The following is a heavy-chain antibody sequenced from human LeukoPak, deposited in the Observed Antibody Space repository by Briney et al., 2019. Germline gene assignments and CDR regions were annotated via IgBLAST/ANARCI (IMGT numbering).Heavy chain of an antibody. CDR2: ISSGSGTI. CDR1: GFTFSDYY. CDR3: TRAQYSSSSDLNDAFDI. Sequence: GGSLRLSCAASGFTFSDYYMSWVRQAPGKGLEWVSYISSGSGTIHYADSVKGRFTISRDNTKNSLYLQMNSLRAEDTAVYYCTRAQYSSSSDLNDAFDIWGQGTMVTVSS. J-gene: IGHJ3*02. V-gene: IGHV3-11*01. D-gene: IGHD6-6*01.